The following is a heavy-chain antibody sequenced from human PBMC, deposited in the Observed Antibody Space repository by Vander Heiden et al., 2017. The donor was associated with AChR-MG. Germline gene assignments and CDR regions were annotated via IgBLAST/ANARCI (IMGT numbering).Heavy chain of an antibody. J-gene: IGHJ4*02. Sequence: QVQLVQSGAEVKKPGSSVKVSCKASGGTFSSYAISWVRQAPGQGLEWMGGIIPIFGTANCAQKFQGRVTITADESTSTAYMELSSLRSEDTAVYYCTRTAYRGYSYGYSDYWGQGTLVTVSS. CDR2: IIPIFGTA. D-gene: IGHD5-18*01. V-gene: IGHV1-69*01. CDR3: TRTAYRGYSYGYSDY. CDR1: GGTFSSYA.